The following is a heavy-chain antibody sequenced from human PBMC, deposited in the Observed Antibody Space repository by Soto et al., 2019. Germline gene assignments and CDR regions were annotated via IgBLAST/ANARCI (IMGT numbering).Heavy chain of an antibody. V-gene: IGHV3-43*01. CDR2: ITRDGGSI. Sequence: GGFLSVRSGASGVTFKDHTMRWVRQATGKGLEWLSLITRDGGSIYYADSVKGRFTISRDNSKNSLYLQMNGLRTDDTALYYSARDTYGGDYGLDVWGQGTTVTVSS. D-gene: IGHD4-17*01. CDR1: GVTFKDHT. CDR3: ARDTYGGDYGLDV. J-gene: IGHJ6*02.